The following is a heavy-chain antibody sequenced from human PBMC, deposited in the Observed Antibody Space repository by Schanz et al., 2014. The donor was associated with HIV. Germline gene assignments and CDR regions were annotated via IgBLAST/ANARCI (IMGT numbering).Heavy chain of an antibody. CDR2: INHSGST. CDR1: GGSFSGYY. D-gene: IGHD2-15*01. V-gene: IGHV4-34*02. CDR3: ARGVRRDCRTPDCNTGWFDP. J-gene: IGHJ5*02. Sequence: QVPLQQWGAGLLKPSETLSLTCAVYGGSFSGYYWSWIRQPPGKGLEWIGEINHSGSTNYSPSLKSRVTISVDASKRSFSLNLASVTAADTAVYYCARGVRRDCRTPDCNTGWFDPWGQGTLVTVSS.